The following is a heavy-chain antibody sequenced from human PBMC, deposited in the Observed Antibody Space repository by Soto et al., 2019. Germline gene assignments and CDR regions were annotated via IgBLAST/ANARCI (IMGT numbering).Heavy chain of an antibody. CDR2: INPNSVGT. Sequence: ASVKVSCKASGYTFTGHYMHWVRQAPGQGLEWMGWINPNSVGTNYAQRFQGRVTMTRDTSISTAYMELSRLRSDDTAVYYCAREPMVRAAHGFDIWGQGTMVTVSS. V-gene: IGHV1-2*02. J-gene: IGHJ3*02. D-gene: IGHD3-10*01. CDR3: AREPMVRAAHGFDI. CDR1: GYTFTGHY.